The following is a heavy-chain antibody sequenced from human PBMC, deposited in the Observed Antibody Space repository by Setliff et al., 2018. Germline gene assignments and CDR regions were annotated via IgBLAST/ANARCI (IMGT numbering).Heavy chain of an antibody. J-gene: IGHJ6*03. Sequence: GSLRLSCAASGFTFSSHWMHWVRQVPGKGLVWVSRINSDGSSTSYADSVKGRFTISRDNAKNTLYLQMNSLRAEDTAVYYCARDGGLLQFLEWSRSYMDVWGKGTTVTVSS. V-gene: IGHV3-74*01. D-gene: IGHD3-3*01. CDR3: ARDGGLLQFLEWSRSYMDV. CDR2: INSDGSST. CDR1: GFTFSSHW.